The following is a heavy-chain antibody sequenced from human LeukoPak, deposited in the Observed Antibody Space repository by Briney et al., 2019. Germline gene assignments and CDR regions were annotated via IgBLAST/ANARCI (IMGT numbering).Heavy chain of an antibody. J-gene: IGHJ5*02. CDR1: GFTFSSYA. Sequence: GGCLRLSCAASGFTFSSYAMSWVRQAPGKGLEWVSAISGSGGSTYYADSVKGRFTISRDNSKNTLYLQMNSLRAEDTAVYYCAKDRDYGDYRVIDPGGQGTLVTVSS. CDR2: ISGSGGST. V-gene: IGHV3-23*01. CDR3: AKDRDYGDYRVIDP. D-gene: IGHD4-17*01.